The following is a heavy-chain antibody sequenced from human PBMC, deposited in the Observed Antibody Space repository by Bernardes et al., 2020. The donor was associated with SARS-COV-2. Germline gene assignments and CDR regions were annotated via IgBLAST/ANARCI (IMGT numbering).Heavy chain of an antibody. V-gene: IGHV3-9*01. J-gene: IGHJ4*02. CDR3: AKDRGNYGDYYDY. D-gene: IGHD4-17*01. Sequence: GGSLRLSCAASGFTFDDYAMHWVRQAPGKGLEWVSGISWNSGSIGYADSVKGRFTISRDNAKNSLYLQMNSLRAEDTALYYCAKDRGNYGDYYDYWGQGTLVTVSS. CDR2: ISWNSGSI. CDR1: GFTFDDYA.